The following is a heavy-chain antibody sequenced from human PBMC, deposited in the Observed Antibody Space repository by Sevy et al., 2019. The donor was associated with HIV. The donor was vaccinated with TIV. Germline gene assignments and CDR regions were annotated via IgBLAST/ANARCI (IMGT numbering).Heavy chain of an antibody. V-gene: IGHV4-59*01. Sequence: SETLSLTCTVSGGSISSYYWSWIRQPPGKGLEWIGYIYYSGSTKYNPSLKSRVTISVDTSKNQFSLKLSSVTAADTAVYYCARGIRGWSDWYFDLWGRGTLVTVSS. CDR1: GGSISSYY. CDR3: ARGIRGWSDWYFDL. J-gene: IGHJ2*01. D-gene: IGHD2-15*01. CDR2: IYYSGST.